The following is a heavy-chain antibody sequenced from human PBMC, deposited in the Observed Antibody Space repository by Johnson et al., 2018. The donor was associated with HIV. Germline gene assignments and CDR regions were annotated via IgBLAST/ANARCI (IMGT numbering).Heavy chain of an antibody. CDR1: GFTFSSYA. CDR2: ISYDGSNK. CDR3: TTIHYDSSSPGAFDF. V-gene: IGHV3-30-3*01. Sequence: QVQLVESGGGVVQPGRSLRLSCAASGFTFSSYAMYWVRQAPGKGLEWVAFISYDGSNKYYADSVKGRFTISRDNSKNTLYLQMNSLQTEDTGVYYCTTIHYDSSSPGAFDFWGQGTMVTVSS. J-gene: IGHJ3*01. D-gene: IGHD3-22*01.